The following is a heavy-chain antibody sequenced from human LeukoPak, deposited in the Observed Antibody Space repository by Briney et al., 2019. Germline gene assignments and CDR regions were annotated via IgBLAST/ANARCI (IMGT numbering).Heavy chain of an antibody. CDR3: AREEAAGFWSGYYRDNWFDP. CDR1: GYTFTGYY. CDR2: INPNSGGT. D-gene: IGHD3-3*01. J-gene: IGHJ5*02. Sequence: ASVKVSCKASGYTFTGYYMHWVRQAPGQGLEWMGWINPNSGGTNYAQKFQGRVTMTRDTSISTAYMELSRLGSDDTAVYYCAREEAAGFWSGYYRDNWFDPWGQGTLVTVSS. V-gene: IGHV1-2*02.